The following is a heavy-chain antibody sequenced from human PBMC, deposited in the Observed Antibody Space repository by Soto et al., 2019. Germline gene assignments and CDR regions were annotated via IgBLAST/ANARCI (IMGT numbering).Heavy chain of an antibody. J-gene: IGHJ4*02. V-gene: IGHV1-3*01. CDR2: INAGNGNT. D-gene: IGHD4-17*01. CDR1: GYTFTSYA. Sequence: ASVKVSCKASGYTFTSYAMHWVRQAPGQRLEWMGWINAGNGNTKYSQKFQGRVTITRDTSASTAYMELSSLRSEDTAVYYCAKLRSHHGGFDYWGQGTLVTVSS. CDR3: AKLRSHHGGFDY.